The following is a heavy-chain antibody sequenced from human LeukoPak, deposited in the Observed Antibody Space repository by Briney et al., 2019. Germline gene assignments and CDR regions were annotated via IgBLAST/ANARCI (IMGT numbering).Heavy chain of an antibody. CDR1: GDSISSGDYY. D-gene: IGHD3-22*01. J-gene: IGHJ5*02. V-gene: IGHV4-61*02. CDR2: ISSSGST. CDR3: ASIYYYDSAPIDP. Sequence: SETLSLTCTVSGDSISSGDYYWSWIRQPAGKGLEWIGRISSSGSTNYNPSLKSRVTISVDTSKNQFSLKLSSVTAADTAVYYCASIYYYDSAPIDPWGQGTLVTVSS.